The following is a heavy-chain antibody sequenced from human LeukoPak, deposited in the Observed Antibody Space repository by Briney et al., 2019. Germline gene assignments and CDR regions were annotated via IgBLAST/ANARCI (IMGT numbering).Heavy chain of an antibody. J-gene: IGHJ6*03. D-gene: IGHD3-10*01. V-gene: IGHV4-38-2*02. CDR1: GYSISSGYY. CDR2: IYHSGST. CDR3: ARPSLTMVRGVRGDYYYMDV. Sequence: PSETLSLTCTVSGYSISSGYYWGWIRQPPGKGLEWIGSIYHSGSTYYNPSLKSRVTISVDTSKNQFSLKLSSVTAADTAVYYCARPSLTMVRGVRGDYYYMDVWGKGTTVTISS.